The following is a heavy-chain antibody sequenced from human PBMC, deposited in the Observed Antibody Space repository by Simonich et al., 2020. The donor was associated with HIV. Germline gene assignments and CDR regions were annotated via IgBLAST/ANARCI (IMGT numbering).Heavy chain of an antibody. V-gene: IGHV3-7*01. D-gene: IGHD6-13*01. J-gene: IGHJ4*02. Sequence: EVQLVESGGGLVQPGGSLRLSCAASGFTFSSSWMSWVRQAPGQGLEWVAKKKQDGSEKYYVDSVKGRFTISRDNAKNSLYLQMNSLRAEDTAVYYCARDLSSSSWNDYWGQGTLVTVSS. CDR1: GFTFSSSW. CDR2: KKQDGSEK. CDR3: ARDLSSSSWNDY.